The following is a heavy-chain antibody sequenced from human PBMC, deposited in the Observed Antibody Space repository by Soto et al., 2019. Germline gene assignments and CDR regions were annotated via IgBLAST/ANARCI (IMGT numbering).Heavy chain of an antibody. CDR1: GFTFSSYW. V-gene: IGHV3-74*01. Sequence: GGSLRLSCAASGFTFSSYWMHWVRQAPGKGLVWVSRINSDGSSTSYADSVKGRFTISRDNAKNTLYLQMNSLRDEDTAFYYCAKDITGSDRYRYFDYWGQGILVTVSS. D-gene: IGHD1-1*01. CDR3: AKDITGSDRYRYFDY. J-gene: IGHJ4*02. CDR2: INSDGSST.